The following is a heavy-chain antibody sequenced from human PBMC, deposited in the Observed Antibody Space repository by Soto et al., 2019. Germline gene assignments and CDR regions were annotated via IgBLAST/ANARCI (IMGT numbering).Heavy chain of an antibody. D-gene: IGHD2-2*01. CDR1: GFTFSNYW. CDR3: ARDTGCSTTSCYSSYGLDV. Sequence: SCAASGFTFSNYWMHWVRLAPGKGLVWVSRINSDGSNTNYADSVKGRFTISRDNAKSTLYLQVNSLRAEDTAVYYCARDTGCSTTSCYSSYGLDVWGQGTTVTVSS. V-gene: IGHV3-74*01. CDR2: INSDGSNT. J-gene: IGHJ6*02.